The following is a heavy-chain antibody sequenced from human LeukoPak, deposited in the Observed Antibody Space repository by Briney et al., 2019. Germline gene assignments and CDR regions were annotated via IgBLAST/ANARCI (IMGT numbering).Heavy chain of an antibody. Sequence: SETLSLTCAVYGGSFSGYYWSWIRQPPGKGLEWIGEINHSGSTNYNPSLKSRVTISVDTSKNQFSLKLSSVTAADTAVYYCARDGWLRFFDYWGQGTLVTVSS. V-gene: IGHV4-34*01. CDR2: INHSGST. D-gene: IGHD5-12*01. CDR3: ARDGWLRFFDY. J-gene: IGHJ4*02. CDR1: GGSFSGYY.